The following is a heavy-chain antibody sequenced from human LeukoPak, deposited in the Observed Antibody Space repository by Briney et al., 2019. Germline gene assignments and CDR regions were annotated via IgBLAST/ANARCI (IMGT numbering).Heavy chain of an antibody. J-gene: IGHJ4*02. V-gene: IGHV3-9*01. D-gene: IGHD6-13*01. CDR1: GFPFDDYA. CDR3: AKDRGRSWYEDYFDN. CDR2: ISWNSGSK. Sequence: GGSLRLSCAASGFPFDDYAMHWVRQAPGKGLEWVSGISWNSGSKGYADSVRGRFTISRDNAKNSLYLQRNSLRAEDTALYYCAKDRGRSWYEDYFDNWGQGTLVTVSS.